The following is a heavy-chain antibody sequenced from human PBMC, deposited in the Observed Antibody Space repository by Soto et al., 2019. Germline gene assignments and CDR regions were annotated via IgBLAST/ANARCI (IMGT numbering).Heavy chain of an antibody. Sequence: SETLSLTCTVSGGSVSSGSYYWSWIRQPPGKGLEWIGYIYYSGITNYNPSLKSRVTISVDTSKNQFSLKLSSVTAADTAVYYCARYKSNYYYGMDVWGQGATVTVSS. D-gene: IGHD1-20*01. V-gene: IGHV4-61*01. CDR2: IYYSGIT. J-gene: IGHJ6*02. CDR1: GGSVSSGSYY. CDR3: ARYKSNYYYGMDV.